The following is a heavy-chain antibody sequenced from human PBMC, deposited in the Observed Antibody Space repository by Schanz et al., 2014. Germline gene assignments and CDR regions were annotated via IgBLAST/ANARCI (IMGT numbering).Heavy chain of an antibody. CDR1: GYTFTSYY. CDR2: INPSGGST. Sequence: VQLVQSGAEVKKPGASVKVSCKASGYTFTSYYMHWVRQAPGQGLEWMGIINPSGGSTSYAQKYQGRVTMTRETSTSTVYMELSRLRSEDTAVYYCARGIPYCSSTGGAGLEAYDSGGEGTLVNVSS. J-gene: IGHJ3*02. D-gene: IGHD2-2*01. CDR3: ARGIPYCSSTGGAGLEAYDS. V-gene: IGHV1-46*01.